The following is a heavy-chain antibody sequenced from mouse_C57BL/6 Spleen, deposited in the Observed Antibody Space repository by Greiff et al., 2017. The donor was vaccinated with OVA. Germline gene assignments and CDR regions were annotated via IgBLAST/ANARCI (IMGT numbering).Heavy chain of an antibody. CDR1: GFSFNTYA. D-gene: IGHD4-1*01. CDR3: VRLTGYAMDY. V-gene: IGHV10-1*01. J-gene: IGHJ4*01. Sequence: EVKVVESGGGLVQPKGSLKLSCAASGFSFNTYAMNWVRQAPGKGLEWVARIRSKSNNYATYYADSVKDRFTISRDDSESMLYLQMNNLKTEDTAMYYCVRLTGYAMDYWGQGTSVTVSS. CDR2: IRSKSNNYAT.